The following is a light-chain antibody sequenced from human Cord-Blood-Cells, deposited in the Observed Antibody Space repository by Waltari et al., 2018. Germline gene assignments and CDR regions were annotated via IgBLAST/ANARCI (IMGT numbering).Light chain of an antibody. CDR3: QQSYSTPWT. J-gene: IGKJ1*01. CDR2: AAS. Sequence: DIQMTQPPSSLSASVGDRVTITCRASQSMSSYLNWYQQKPGKAPKLLIYAASSLQSGVPSRFSGSGSGTDFTLTISSLQPEDFATYYCQQSYSTPWTFGQGTKVEIK. CDR1: QSMSSY. V-gene: IGKV1-39*01.